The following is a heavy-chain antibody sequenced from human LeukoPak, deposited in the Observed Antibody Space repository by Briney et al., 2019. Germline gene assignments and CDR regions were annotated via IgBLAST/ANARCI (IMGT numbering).Heavy chain of an antibody. Sequence: ASVKVSCKASGYTFTGYYMHWVRQAPGQGLEWMGWINPNSGGTNYAQKFQGRVTMTRDTSISTAYMELSRLRSDDTAVYYCARPRGGYCSGGSCPWVDWGQGTMVTVSS. CDR3: ARPRGGYCSGGSCPWVD. CDR2: INPNSGGT. D-gene: IGHD2-15*01. CDR1: GYTFTGYY. J-gene: IGHJ3*01. V-gene: IGHV1-2*02.